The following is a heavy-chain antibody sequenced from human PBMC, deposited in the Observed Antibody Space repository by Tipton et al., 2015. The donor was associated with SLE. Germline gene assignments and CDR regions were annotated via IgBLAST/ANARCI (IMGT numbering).Heavy chain of an antibody. V-gene: IGHV4-39*07. CDR1: GGSISSSSYY. Sequence: TLSLTCTVSGGSISSSSYYLRWIRQPPGKGLEWIGGVFYSGSTYYNPSLKSRVTISVDTSKNQFSLKLSSLTAADTAVYYCARLPGSGYYYYFDYWGQGTLVTVSS. J-gene: IGHJ4*02. CDR2: VFYSGST. D-gene: IGHD3-22*01. CDR3: ARLPGSGYYYYFDY.